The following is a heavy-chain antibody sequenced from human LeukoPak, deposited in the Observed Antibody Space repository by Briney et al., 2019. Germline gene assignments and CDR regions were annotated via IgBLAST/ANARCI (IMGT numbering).Heavy chain of an antibody. D-gene: IGHD3-9*01. V-gene: IGHV3-74*01. CDR3: AKDRGYDILTGYLDY. CDR1: GFTFSNYW. Sequence: GGSLRLSCAASGFTFSNYWMHRVRQAPGKGLVWVSRINSDGSSTNYADSVKGRFTISRDNSKNTLYLQMNSLRAEDTAVYYCAKDRGYDILTGYLDYWGQGTLVTVSS. CDR2: INSDGSST. J-gene: IGHJ4*02.